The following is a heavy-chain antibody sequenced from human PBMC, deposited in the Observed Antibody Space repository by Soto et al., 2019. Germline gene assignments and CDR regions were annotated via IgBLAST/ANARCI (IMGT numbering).Heavy chain of an antibody. J-gene: IGHJ2*01. Sequence: QVQLQQWGAGLLKPSETLSLTCAVYGGSFSGYYWSWIRQPPGKGLEWIGEINHSGSTNYNPSLKILFAVSLHTSKNRSSLKLSFVTAAGAAVYYWARGRVTAVTYLRYWSFDLWGRGTLVTVSS. CDR2: INHSGST. CDR3: ARGRVTAVTYLRYWSFDL. D-gene: IGHD4-17*01. CDR1: GGSFSGYY. V-gene: IGHV4-34*01.